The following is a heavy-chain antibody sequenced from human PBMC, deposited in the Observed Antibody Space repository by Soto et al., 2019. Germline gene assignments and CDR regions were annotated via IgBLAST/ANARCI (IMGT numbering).Heavy chain of an antibody. Sequence: PSETLSLTCTVSGASTSSNSFYWGWIRQPPGKGLEWIGTIYYTGSTYYNPSLKSRITVFVDTSKNLLSLRLTSVTAADTAVYYCARFYYTWNGLDYWGQGTLVTVSS. CDR1: GASTSSNSFY. D-gene: IGHD3-3*01. V-gene: IGHV4-39*01. CDR2: IYYTGST. J-gene: IGHJ4*02. CDR3: ARFYYTWNGLDY.